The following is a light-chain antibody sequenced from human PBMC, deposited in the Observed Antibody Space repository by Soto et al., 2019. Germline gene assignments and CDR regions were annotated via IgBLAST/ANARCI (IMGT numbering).Light chain of an antibody. CDR3: QQYNSWLWT. J-gene: IGKJ1*01. CDR1: QSVSSK. CDR2: GAS. Sequence: EIVMTQSPATVSVSPLELVTLSFRASQSVSSKLAWYQQKPGQAPRLLIYGASTRATGIPARFSGSGSGTEFTLIISSLQSEDSAVYYCQQYNSWLWTFGQGTKVDIK. V-gene: IGKV3-15*01.